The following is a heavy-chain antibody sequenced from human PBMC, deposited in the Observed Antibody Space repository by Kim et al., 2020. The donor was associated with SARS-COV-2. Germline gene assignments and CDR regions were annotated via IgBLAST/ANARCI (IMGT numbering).Heavy chain of an antibody. Sequence: GGSLRLSCLASGFTFRSYGMSWVRQAPGKGLEWVSGITGSGDKTYYADSVKGRFTISRDNSNNTLYLQMNSLRVEDTAIYYCTKCKVIVDAFYFRDWGQGSLIAVSS. V-gene: IGHV3-23*01. J-gene: IGHJ1*01. CDR1: GFTFRSYG. D-gene: IGHD3-22*01. CDR3: TKCKVIVDAFYFRD. CDR2: ITGSGDKT.